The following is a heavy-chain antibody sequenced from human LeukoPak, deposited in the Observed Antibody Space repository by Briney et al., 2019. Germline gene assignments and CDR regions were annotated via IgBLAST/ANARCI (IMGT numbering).Heavy chain of an antibody. D-gene: IGHD6-13*01. CDR2: ISSSSSYI. V-gene: IGHV3-21*04. J-gene: IGHJ6*02. CDR1: GFTFSSYA. CDR3: ARMVSIAAAGPVGDV. Sequence: GGSLRLSCAASGFTFSSYAMSWVRQAPGKGLEWVSSISSSSSYIYYADSVKGRFTISRDNAKNSLYLQMNSLRAEDTALYHCARMVSIAAAGPVGDVWGQGTTVTVSS.